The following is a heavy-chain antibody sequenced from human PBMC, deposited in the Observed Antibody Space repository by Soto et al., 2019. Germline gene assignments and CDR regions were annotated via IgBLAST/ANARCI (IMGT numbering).Heavy chain of an antibody. CDR3: ARAYDFWSGFGIYYFDY. V-gene: IGHV4-39*01. CDR2: IYYSGST. J-gene: IGHJ4*02. D-gene: IGHD3-3*01. CDR1: GGSISSSSYY. Sequence: SATLSLTCTVSGGSISSSSYYWGRIRQPPGKGLEWIGSIYYSGSTYYNPSLKSRVTISVDTSKNQFSLKLSSVTAADTAVYYCARAYDFWSGFGIYYFDYWGQGTLVTVSS.